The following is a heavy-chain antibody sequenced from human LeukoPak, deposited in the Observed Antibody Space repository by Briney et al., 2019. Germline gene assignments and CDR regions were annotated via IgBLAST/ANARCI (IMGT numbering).Heavy chain of an antibody. J-gene: IGHJ4*02. Sequence: PGGSLGSSFAAPGFTFSTYSMPWFRQAPGKGQEWVSVISYDGSNKYYADSVKGRFTISRDDSKNTVYLQMNSLRAEDAAVYYCAREDRYHYDSSGYLDYWGQGTLVTASS. CDR1: GFTFSTYS. D-gene: IGHD3-22*01. CDR3: AREDRYHYDSSGYLDY. V-gene: IGHV3-30*16. CDR2: ISYDGSNK.